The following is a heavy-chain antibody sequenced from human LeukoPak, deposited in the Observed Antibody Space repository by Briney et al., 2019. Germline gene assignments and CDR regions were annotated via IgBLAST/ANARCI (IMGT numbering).Heavy chain of an antibody. CDR3: ASNVLLWFGELFDY. D-gene: IGHD3-10*01. Sequence: SETLSLTCTVSGGSISSYYWSWIRQPPGKGLEWIGYIYYSGSTNYNPSLKSRVTISVDTSKNQFSLKLSSVTAADTAVYYCASNVLLWFGELFDYWGQGTLVTVSS. CDR1: GGSISSYY. V-gene: IGHV4-59*12. J-gene: IGHJ4*02. CDR2: IYYSGST.